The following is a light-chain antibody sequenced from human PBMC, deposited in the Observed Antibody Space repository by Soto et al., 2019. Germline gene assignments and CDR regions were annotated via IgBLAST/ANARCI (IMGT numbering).Light chain of an antibody. CDR2: KAS. Sequence: DIQMTQSPSTLSASVGDRVTITCRASQTISNWLAWYQQRPGKAPNLQIYKASSLESGVSSRFSGSGFRTEFTLTISSLQPDDFATYYCQHYNSYPYTFGQGTKLEIK. J-gene: IGKJ2*01. V-gene: IGKV1-5*03. CDR1: QTISNW. CDR3: QHYNSYPYT.